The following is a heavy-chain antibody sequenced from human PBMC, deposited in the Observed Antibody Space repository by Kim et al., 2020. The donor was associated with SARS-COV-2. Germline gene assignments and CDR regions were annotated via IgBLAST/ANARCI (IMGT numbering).Heavy chain of an antibody. Sequence: LKGRDTISVDTSKNQFSLKLSSVTAADTAVYYCARHVLLWFGELLESGDYWGQGTLVTVSS. CDR3: ARHVLLWFGELLESGDY. V-gene: IGHV4-39*01. D-gene: IGHD3-10*01. J-gene: IGHJ4*02.